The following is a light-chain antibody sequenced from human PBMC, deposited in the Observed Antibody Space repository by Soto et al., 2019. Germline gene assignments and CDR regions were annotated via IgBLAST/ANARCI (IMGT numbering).Light chain of an antibody. V-gene: IGKV3-11*01. CDR2: DAS. CDR1: QSISDT. CDR3: QQYATTPFT. Sequence: EIVLTQSPGTLSLSPGERATLSCRASQSISDTLAWYQQKPGQAPRLLIYDASNRATGIPARFSGSGSGTDFTLTISSLEPEDFAVYYCQQYATTPFTFGPGTKVDIK. J-gene: IGKJ3*01.